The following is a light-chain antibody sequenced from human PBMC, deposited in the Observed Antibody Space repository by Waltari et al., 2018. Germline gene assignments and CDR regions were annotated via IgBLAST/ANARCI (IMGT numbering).Light chain of an antibody. V-gene: IGKV1-33*01. Sequence: DIQMTQSPSSLSASVGGRVTITCQASQDISNYLNWYQQKPGKAPKLLIYDASNLETGVPSRFSGSGSGTDFTFTISSLQPEDIATYYCQQYDNLPRVFGPGTKVDIK. CDR1: QDISNY. CDR2: DAS. CDR3: QQYDNLPRV. J-gene: IGKJ3*01.